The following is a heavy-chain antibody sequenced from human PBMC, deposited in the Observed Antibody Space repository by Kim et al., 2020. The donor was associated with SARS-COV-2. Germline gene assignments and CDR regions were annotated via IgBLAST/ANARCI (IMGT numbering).Heavy chain of an antibody. CDR2: INPNSGGT. Sequence: ASVKVSCKASGYTFTGYYMHWVRQAPGQGLEWMGWINPNSGGTNYAQKFQGRVTMTRVTSISTAYMELSRLRSDDTAVYYCARGEDYDFWSGYYSYFDYWGQGTLVTVSS. V-gene: IGHV1-2*02. CDR1: GYTFTGYY. D-gene: IGHD3-3*01. CDR3: ARGEDYDFWSGYYSYFDY. J-gene: IGHJ4*02.